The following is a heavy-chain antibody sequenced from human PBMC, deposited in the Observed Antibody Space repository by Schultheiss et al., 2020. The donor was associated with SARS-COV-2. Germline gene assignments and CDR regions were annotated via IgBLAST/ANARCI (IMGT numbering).Heavy chain of an antibody. Sequence: GESLKISCAASGFTFSSYGMHWVRQAQGKRLEWVAVISYDGSNKYYADSVKGRFTISRDNSKNTLYLQMNSLRAEDTAGYYCARTHSSSWRYIDFWGQGTLVTVSS. CDR2: ISYDGSNK. J-gene: IGHJ4*02. D-gene: IGHD6-13*01. V-gene: IGHV3-33*05. CDR1: GFTFSSYG. CDR3: ARTHSSSWRYIDF.